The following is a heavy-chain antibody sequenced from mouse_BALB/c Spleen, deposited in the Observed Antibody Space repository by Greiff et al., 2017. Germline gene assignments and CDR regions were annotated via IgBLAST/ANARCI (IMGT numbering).Heavy chain of an antibody. CDR3: ARALSAMDY. V-gene: IGHV5-6-3*01. Sequence: EVHLVESGGGLVQPGGSRKLSCAASGFTFSSYGMSWVRQTPDKRLELVATINSNGGSTYYPDSVKGRFTISRDNAKNTLYLQMSSLKSEDTAMYYCARALSAMDYWGQGTSVTVSS. CDR2: INSNGGST. D-gene: IGHD6-1*01. J-gene: IGHJ4*01. CDR1: GFTFSSYG.